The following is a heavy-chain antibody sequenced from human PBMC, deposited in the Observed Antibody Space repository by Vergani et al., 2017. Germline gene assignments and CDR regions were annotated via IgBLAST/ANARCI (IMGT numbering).Heavy chain of an antibody. J-gene: IGHJ4*02. D-gene: IGHD1-1*01. CDR1: GYTFSSYG. Sequence: QVHLVQSGAEVKKPGASVKVSCKASGYTFSSYGITWVRLAPGQGLEWMGWISVYSGDTTYAQKLQGRVTMTTDTSTSTAYMDLRSLRSDDTAVYYCAGGEKTGIARYWGQGTLVTVSS. V-gene: IGHV1-18*01. CDR3: AGGEKTGIARY. CDR2: ISVYSGDT.